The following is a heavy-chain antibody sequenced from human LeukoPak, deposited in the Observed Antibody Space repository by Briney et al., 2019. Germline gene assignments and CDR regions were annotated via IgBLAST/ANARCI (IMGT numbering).Heavy chain of an antibody. CDR3: AKDHSYYYDSSGYDY. J-gene: IGHJ4*02. Sequence: GGSLRLSCVASGFTFSSYAMSWVRQTPGKGLEWVSAISGSGGSTYYADSVKGRFTISRDNSKNTLYLQMNSLRAEDTAVYYCAKDHSYYYDSSGYDYWGQGTLVTVSS. V-gene: IGHV3-23*01. CDR2: ISGSGGST. CDR1: GFTFSSYA. D-gene: IGHD3-22*01.